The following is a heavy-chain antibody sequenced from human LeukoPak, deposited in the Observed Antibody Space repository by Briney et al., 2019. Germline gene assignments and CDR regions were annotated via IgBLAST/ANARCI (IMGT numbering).Heavy chain of an antibody. J-gene: IGHJ5*02. CDR3: ARDRYSEFDP. D-gene: IGHD1-1*01. CDR1: GFTFSSHG. Sequence: GGSLRLSCVASGFTFSSHGMNWVRQAPGKGLEWVSGIIPSGHTTYYADSVRGRFTISRDNSRNTLYLQMNSLRAEDTAVYYCARDRYSEFDPWGQGTLVTVSS. CDR2: IIPSGHTT. V-gene: IGHV3-23*01.